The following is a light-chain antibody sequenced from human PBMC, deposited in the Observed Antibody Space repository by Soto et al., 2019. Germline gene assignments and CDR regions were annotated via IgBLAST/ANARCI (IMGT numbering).Light chain of an antibody. V-gene: IGKV2-24*01. CDR1: QSLVHSGGKTY. J-gene: IGKJ4*01. CDR2: KIS. CDR3: MQATQFPILT. Sequence: DIVMPQTPLSSPFALGQPASISCRSSQSLVHSGGKTYLSWLQQRPGHTPRLLIYKISNRFSWVPDRFSGSGAGADFTLQISRVEAEDVGVYYCMQATQFPILTFGGGTKVEIK.